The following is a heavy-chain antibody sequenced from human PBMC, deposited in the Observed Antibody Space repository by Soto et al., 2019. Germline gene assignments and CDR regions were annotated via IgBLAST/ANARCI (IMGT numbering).Heavy chain of an antibody. J-gene: IGHJ6*02. CDR1: GYTFTSYD. CDR2: MNPNSGNT. D-gene: IGHD4-17*01. CDR3: ARVGGQPYGDYVSGYYYYYGMDV. Sequence: QVQLVQSGAEVKKPGASVKVSCKASGYTFTSYDINWVRQATGQGLEWMGWMNPNSGNTGYAQKFQGRVTMTRNTSISTAYRELSSLRSEDTAVYYCARVGGQPYGDYVSGYYYYYGMDVWGQGTTVTVSS. V-gene: IGHV1-8*01.